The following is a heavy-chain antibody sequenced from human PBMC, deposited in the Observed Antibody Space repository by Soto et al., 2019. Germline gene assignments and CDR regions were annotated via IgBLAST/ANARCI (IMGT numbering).Heavy chain of an antibody. V-gene: IGHV3-23*01. CDR1: GFTFSSYA. D-gene: IGHD2-15*01. CDR3: AKDPIVVVGAAYDY. CDR2: ISGSGGST. J-gene: IGHJ4*02. Sequence: EVQLLESGGGLVQPEGSLRRSCAASGFTFSSYAMSWVRQARGKGLERVSAISGSGGSTYYADSVKGWFTSSRDNSKTTLYLQMTSLRAVDTALYYCAKDPIVVVGAAYDYWCQGTLVTVSS.